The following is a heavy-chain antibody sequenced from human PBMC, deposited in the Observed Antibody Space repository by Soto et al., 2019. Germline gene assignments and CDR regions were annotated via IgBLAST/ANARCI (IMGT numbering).Heavy chain of an antibody. CDR1: GFTFDDYA. V-gene: IGHV3-43D*03. J-gene: IGHJ4*02. CDR2: ISWDGGST. CDR3: AKARGFKDSGSYYFDY. D-gene: IGHD1-26*01. Sequence: GGSLRLSCAASGFTFDDYAMHWVRQAPGKGLEWVSLISWDGGSTYYADSVKGRFTISRDNSKNSLYLQMNSLRAEDTALYYCAKARGFKDSGSYYFDYWGQGTLVTVSS.